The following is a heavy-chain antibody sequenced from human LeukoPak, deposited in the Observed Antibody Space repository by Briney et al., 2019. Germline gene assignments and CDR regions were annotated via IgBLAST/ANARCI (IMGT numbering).Heavy chain of an antibody. V-gene: IGHV4-39*07. CDR2: IYYSGST. CDR3: ARDSRLGSSGYGNKVRGINYGMDV. D-gene: IGHD3-22*01. CDR1: GGSISSSSYY. J-gene: IGHJ6*02. Sequence: SETLSLTCTVSGGSISSSSYYWGWIRQPPGKGLEWIGSIYYSGSTYYNPSLKSRVTMSVDTSKNQFSLKLSSVTAADTAVYYCARDSRLGSSGYGNKVRGINYGMDVWGQGTTVTVSS.